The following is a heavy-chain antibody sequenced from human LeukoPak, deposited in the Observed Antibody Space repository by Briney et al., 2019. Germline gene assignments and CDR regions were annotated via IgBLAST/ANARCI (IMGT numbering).Heavy chain of an antibody. CDR3: AKPRLYGDYPYTLDY. Sequence: GRSLRLSCAASGFTFGSYGMHWVRRAPGKGLEWVAVISYDGSNKYYADSVKGRFTISRDNSKNTLYLQMNSLRAEDTAVYYCAKPRLYGDYPYTLDYWGQGTLVTVSS. J-gene: IGHJ4*02. CDR2: ISYDGSNK. D-gene: IGHD4-17*01. CDR1: GFTFGSYG. V-gene: IGHV3-30*18.